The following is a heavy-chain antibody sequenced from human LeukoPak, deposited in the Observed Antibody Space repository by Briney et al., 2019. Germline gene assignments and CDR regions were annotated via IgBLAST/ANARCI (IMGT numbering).Heavy chain of an antibody. CDR3: ARRDPAPPAALDL. J-gene: IGHJ3*01. CDR2: IYLRDSDT. CDR1: GYSSTNYW. Sequence: HGESLKISCKGSGYSSTNYWIAWVRQMPGKGLEYMGIIYLRDSDTKYSPSFQGQVTISADKSINTAYLQWSSLKASDTAMYYCARRDPAPPAALDLWGQGTMVTVSS. V-gene: IGHV5-51*01.